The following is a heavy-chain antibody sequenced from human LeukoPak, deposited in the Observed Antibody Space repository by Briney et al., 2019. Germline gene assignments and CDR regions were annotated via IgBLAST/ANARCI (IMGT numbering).Heavy chain of an antibody. CDR1: GFTFSSYS. Sequence: KPGGSLRLSCATSGFTFSSYSMIWVRQAPGKGLEWVSSITGGSDYKYYADSVRGRFIISRDNAKNSLYLQMNSLRAEDTAVYYCAELGITMIGGVRGKGTTVTISS. CDR2: ITGGSDYK. D-gene: IGHD3-10*02. J-gene: IGHJ6*04. CDR3: AELGITMIGGV. V-gene: IGHV3-21*01.